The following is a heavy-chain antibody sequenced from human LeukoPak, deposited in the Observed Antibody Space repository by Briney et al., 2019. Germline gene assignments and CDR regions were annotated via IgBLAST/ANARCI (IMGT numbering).Heavy chain of an antibody. V-gene: IGHV3-48*01. CDR2: ISSSSSTI. J-gene: IGHJ4*02. CDR3: ARGGQVATIDY. D-gene: IGHD5-12*01. CDR1: GFTFSSYS. Sequence: GGSLRLSCAASGFTFSSYSMNWVRQAPGKGLEWVSYISSSSSTIYYADSVKGRFTISRDNAKNSLYLQMNSLRAEDTAVYYCARGGQVATIDYWGQGTLVTASS.